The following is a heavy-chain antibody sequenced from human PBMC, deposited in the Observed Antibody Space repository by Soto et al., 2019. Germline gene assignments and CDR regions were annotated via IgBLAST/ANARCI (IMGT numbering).Heavy chain of an antibody. D-gene: IGHD6-19*01. J-gene: IGHJ6*02. V-gene: IGHV3-66*01. CDR2: IYSGGST. CDR1: GFTVSSNY. CDR3: ARDARYSSGWDNYYYYGMDV. Sequence: GGSLRLSCAASGFTVSSNYMSWVRQAPGKGLEWVSVIYSGGSTYYADSVKGRFTISRDNSKNTLYLQMNSLRAEDTAVYYCARDARYSSGWDNYYYYGMDVWGQGTTVTVSS.